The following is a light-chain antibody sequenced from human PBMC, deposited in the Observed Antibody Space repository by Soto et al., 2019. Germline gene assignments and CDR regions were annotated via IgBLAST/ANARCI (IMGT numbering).Light chain of an antibody. CDR1: STDVGEYNY. CDR2: EVN. Sequence: QSVLTQPPSASGSPGQSVTIPCAGTSTDVGEYNYVSWYQQHPGKVPKLIIFEVNKRPSGAPDRFSDSKSGDTASLTVSGLQADDAADYYCSSFVGAPVIFGGGTKVTVL. CDR3: SSFVGAPVI. J-gene: IGLJ2*01. V-gene: IGLV2-8*01.